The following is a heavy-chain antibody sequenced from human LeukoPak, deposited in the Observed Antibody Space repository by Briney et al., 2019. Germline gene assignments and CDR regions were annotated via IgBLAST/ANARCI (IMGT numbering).Heavy chain of an antibody. Sequence: GGSLRLSCAASGFTFSNAWMSWVRQAPGKGLEWVSVIRGGGGVTYYADSVKGRFTISRDNSRNTLYIHMNSLRAEDTAVYYCAKSSYSYGNDAFDIWGQGTMVTVSS. CDR2: IRGGGGVT. CDR1: GFTFSNAW. D-gene: IGHD5-18*01. CDR3: AKSSYSYGNDAFDI. J-gene: IGHJ3*02. V-gene: IGHV3-23*01.